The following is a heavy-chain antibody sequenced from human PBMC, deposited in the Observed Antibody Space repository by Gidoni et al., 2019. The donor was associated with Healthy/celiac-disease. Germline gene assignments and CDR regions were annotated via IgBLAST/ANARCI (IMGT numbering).Heavy chain of an antibody. CDR3: AREGSSSSMRAEYFQH. CDR2: ISSSSSYI. Sequence: EVQLVESGGGLVKPGGSLRLSCAASGFTFSRYSMNWVRQALGKGLEWVSSISSSSSYIYYADSVKGRFTISRDNAKNSLYLQMNSLRAEDTAVYYCAREGSSSSMRAEYFQHWGQGTLVTVSS. V-gene: IGHV3-21*01. CDR1: GFTFSRYS. D-gene: IGHD6-6*01. J-gene: IGHJ1*01.